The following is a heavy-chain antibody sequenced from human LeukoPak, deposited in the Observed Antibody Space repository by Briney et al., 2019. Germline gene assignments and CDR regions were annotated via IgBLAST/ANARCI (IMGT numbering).Heavy chain of an antibody. CDR1: GFIFSSYG. D-gene: IGHD4-23*01. Sequence: PGGSLRLSCAASGFIFSSYGMHWVRQAPGKGLEWVAFIRNDGSNKYYADSVKGRFTISRDNSKNTLYLQMNSLRAEDTAVYYCAELLSNSGRFLYWGQGTLVTVSS. V-gene: IGHV3-30*02. J-gene: IGHJ4*02. CDR2: IRNDGSNK. CDR3: AELLSNSGRFLY.